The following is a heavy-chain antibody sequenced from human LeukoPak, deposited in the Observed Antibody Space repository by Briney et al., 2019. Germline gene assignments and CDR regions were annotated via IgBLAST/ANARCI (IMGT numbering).Heavy chain of an antibody. D-gene: IGHD6-19*01. J-gene: IGHJ5*02. CDR1: GGSISSGGYY. Sequence: TSETLSLTCTVSGGSISSGGYYWSWIRQPPGKGLEWIGYIYHSGSTNYNPSLKSRVTISLDTSKNQFSLKLSSVTAADTAVYYCASVRGYSSGWYASGFDPWGQGTLVTVSS. V-gene: IGHV4-30-2*01. CDR2: IYHSGST. CDR3: ASVRGYSSGWYASGFDP.